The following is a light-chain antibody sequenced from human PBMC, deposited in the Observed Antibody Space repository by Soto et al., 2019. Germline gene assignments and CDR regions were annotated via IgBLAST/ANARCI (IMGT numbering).Light chain of an antibody. CDR2: AAS. CDR1: QDIRNY. J-gene: IGKJ5*01. Sequence: IQLTQSPSSLSASVGDRVTVTCRASQDIRNYFAWYQQKPGKAPKLLIYAASALHSGVPSRFSGSGSGTDFTLTISSLHPEDFAVYFCQQFKNYPITFGQGTRLEI. V-gene: IGKV1-9*01. CDR3: QQFKNYPIT.